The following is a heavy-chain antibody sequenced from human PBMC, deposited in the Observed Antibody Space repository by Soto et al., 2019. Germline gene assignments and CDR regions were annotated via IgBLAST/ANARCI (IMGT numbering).Heavy chain of an antibody. CDR1: GFSLTTTGVG. CDR2: VFWDDGE. V-gene: IGHV2-5*02. J-gene: IGHJ4*02. CDR3: TQIYGSGSWGWDFHS. D-gene: IGHD1-26*01. Sequence: QITLRESGPSLVKPTETLTLTCTFSGFSLTTTGVGVGWIRQPPGKALEWLAVVFWDDGERYSPSLKSRVTIAKDTSKNQVVLTMTNMDPVDTATYYCTQIYGSGSWGWDFHSWGQGTLVTVSS.